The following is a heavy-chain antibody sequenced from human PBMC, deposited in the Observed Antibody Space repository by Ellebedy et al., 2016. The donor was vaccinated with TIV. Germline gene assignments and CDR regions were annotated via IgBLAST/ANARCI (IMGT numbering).Heavy chain of an antibody. D-gene: IGHD3-9*01. CDR1: GDSINNYF. Sequence: PSETLSLTCTVSGDSINNYFWTWIRQPPGKGLEWIGYVHHSGGTSYNPSLKSRVTISLDASKSQFSLKLSSVTAADTAVYYCARDPTDVLTGQIYGMDVWGQGTTVTVSS. V-gene: IGHV4-59*01. CDR2: VHHSGGT. J-gene: IGHJ6*02. CDR3: ARDPTDVLTGQIYGMDV.